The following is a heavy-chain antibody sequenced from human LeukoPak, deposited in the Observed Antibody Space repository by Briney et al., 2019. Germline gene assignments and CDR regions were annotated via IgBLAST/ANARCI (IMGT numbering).Heavy chain of an antibody. J-gene: IGHJ4*02. CDR2: ISSGGYTI. CDR1: GFTFSDYY. CDR3: ARDSFGTTILDY. Sequence: GGSLRLSCAASGFTFSDYYMSWIRQAPGKGLKWVSYISSGGYTIYYADSVKGRFTISRDNAKNSLYLQMNTLGAEDTAVYYCARDSFGTTILDYWGQGTLVTVSS. D-gene: IGHD1-7*01. V-gene: IGHV3-11*01.